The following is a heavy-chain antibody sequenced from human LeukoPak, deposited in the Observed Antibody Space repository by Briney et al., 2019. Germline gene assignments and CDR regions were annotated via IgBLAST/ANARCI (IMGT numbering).Heavy chain of an antibody. V-gene: IGHV4-59*01. Sequence: ASETLSLTCTVSGGSISSYYWSWIRQPPGKGLEWIGYIYYSGSTNYNPSLKSRVTISVDTSKNQFSLKLSSVTAADTAVYYCARVNLRPLSYGFNDAFDIWGQGTMVTVSS. J-gene: IGHJ3*02. CDR2: IYYSGST. CDR1: GGSISSYY. CDR3: ARVNLRPLSYGFNDAFDI. D-gene: IGHD5-18*01.